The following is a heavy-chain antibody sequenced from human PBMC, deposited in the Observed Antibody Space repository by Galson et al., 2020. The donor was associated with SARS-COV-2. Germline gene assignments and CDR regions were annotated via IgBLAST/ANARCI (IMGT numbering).Heavy chain of an antibody. Sequence: ASVKVSCKASGYTFTSYYMHWVRQAPGQGLEWMGIINPSGGSTSYAQKFQGRVTMTRDTSTSTVYMELSSLRSEDTAVYYCARGGYYDFWSGYYWGYDSPSIYGMDVWGQGTTVTVSS. CDR3: ARGGYYDFWSGYYWGYDSPSIYGMDV. CDR1: GYTFTSYY. CDR2: INPSGGST. D-gene: IGHD3-3*01. V-gene: IGHV1-46*03. J-gene: IGHJ6*02.